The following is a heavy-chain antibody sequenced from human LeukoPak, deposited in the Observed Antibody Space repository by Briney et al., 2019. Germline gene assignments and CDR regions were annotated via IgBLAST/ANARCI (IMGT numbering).Heavy chain of an antibody. J-gene: IGHJ4*02. CDR2: INPSGGST. Sequence: ASVKVSCKASGYTFTCYYMHWVRQAPGQGLEWMGIINPSGGSTSYAQKFQGRVTMTRDTSTSTVYMELSSLRSEDTAVYYCARQSKDGAANFDWSPYYFDYWGQGTLVTVSS. CDR1: GYTFTCYY. V-gene: IGHV1-46*01. CDR3: ARQSKDGAANFDWSPYYFDY. D-gene: IGHD3-9*01.